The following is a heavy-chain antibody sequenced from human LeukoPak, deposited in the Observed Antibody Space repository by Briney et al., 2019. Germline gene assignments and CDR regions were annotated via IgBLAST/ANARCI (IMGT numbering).Heavy chain of an antibody. CDR1: GGSISSSY. CDR3: ARDRPNYYGSGSYVWFDP. Sequence: SETLSLTCTVSGGSISSSYWSWIRQPPGKGLEWIGYISYSGSTNNNPSLKSRVTISVDTSKNQFSLKLSSVTAADTAVYYCARDRPNYYGSGSYVWFDPWGQGTLVTVSS. V-gene: IGHV4-59*01. D-gene: IGHD3-10*01. CDR2: ISYSGST. J-gene: IGHJ5*02.